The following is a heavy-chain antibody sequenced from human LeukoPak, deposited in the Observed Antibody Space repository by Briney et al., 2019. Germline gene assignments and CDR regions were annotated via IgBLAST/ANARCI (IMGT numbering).Heavy chain of an antibody. V-gene: IGHV4-34*01. CDR1: GGSFSGYY. J-gene: IGHJ3*02. CDR2: INHSGST. D-gene: IGHD6-13*01. CDR3: ARVSSSWDAFDI. Sequence: SETLSLTCAVYGGSFSGYYWSWIRQPPGKGLEWIGEINHSGSTNYNPSLKSRVTISVDTSKNQFSLKLSSVTAADTAVYYCARVSSSWDAFDIWGQGTMVTVSS.